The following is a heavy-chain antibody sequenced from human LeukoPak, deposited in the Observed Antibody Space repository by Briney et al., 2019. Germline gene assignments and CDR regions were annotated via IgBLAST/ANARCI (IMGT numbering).Heavy chain of an antibody. J-gene: IGHJ6*03. CDR2: ITWDGSQT. D-gene: IGHD2/OR15-2a*01. CDR1: RFPYDEYN. Sequence: GVSERLLCAACRFPYDEYNMQGVREARGKGLEGVSLITWDGSQTFYADSVKGRFTIYRDNSKNSLCLQMNSLRSEDTALYYCAKDIGSSTSYYYYYMDVWGKGTTVTVS. CDR3: AKDIGSSTSYYYYYMDV. V-gene: IGHV3-43*01.